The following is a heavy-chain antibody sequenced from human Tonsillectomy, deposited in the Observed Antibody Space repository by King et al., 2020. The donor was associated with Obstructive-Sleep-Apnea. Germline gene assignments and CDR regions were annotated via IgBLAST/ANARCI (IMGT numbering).Heavy chain of an antibody. V-gene: IGHV3-30*04. CDR3: ASGGSGSYSGV. J-gene: IGHJ4*02. D-gene: IGHD3-10*01. Sequence: QLVQSGGGVVQPGRSLRLSCAASGFTFSSYAMHWVRQAPGKGLEWVAVISYDGSNKYYADSVQGRFTISRDNSKNTLSLQMNSLRAEDTAVYYCASGGSGSYSGVWGQGTLVTVSS. CDR1: GFTFSSYA. CDR2: ISYDGSNK.